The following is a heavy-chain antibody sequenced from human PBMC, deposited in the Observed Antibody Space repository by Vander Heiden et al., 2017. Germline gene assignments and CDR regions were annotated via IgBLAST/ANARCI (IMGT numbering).Heavy chain of an antibody. J-gene: IGHJ3*02. CDR3: ARVGYGGNSGLAFDI. V-gene: IGHV1-18*01. CDR1: GYTFTSYG. CDR2: ISAYNGNT. D-gene: IGHD2-21*02. Sequence: QVQLVQSGAEGKRPGASVKVSCKASGYTFTSYGISWVRQAPGQGLEWMGWISAYNGNTNYAQKPQGRVTMTTDTSTSTAYMELRSLRSDDTAVYYCARVGYGGNSGLAFDIWGQGTMVTVSS.